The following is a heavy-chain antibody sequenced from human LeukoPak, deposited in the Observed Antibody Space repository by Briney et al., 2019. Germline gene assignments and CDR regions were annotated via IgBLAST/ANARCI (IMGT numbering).Heavy chain of an antibody. Sequence: SETLSLTCAVSGGSISSSNWWSWVRQPPGRGLEWIGEIYHSGSTNYNPSLKSRITISVDKSKNQFSLKLSSVTAADTAVYYCATGGATGTLYAFDIWGQGTMATVSS. J-gene: IGHJ3*02. D-gene: IGHD1-1*01. CDR1: GGSISSSNW. CDR2: IYHSGST. CDR3: ATGGATGTLYAFDI. V-gene: IGHV4-4*02.